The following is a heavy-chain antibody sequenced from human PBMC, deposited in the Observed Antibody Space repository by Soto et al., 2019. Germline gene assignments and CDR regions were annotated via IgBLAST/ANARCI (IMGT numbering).Heavy chain of an antibody. J-gene: IGHJ4*02. CDR3: ARGHDILTGHRNFDY. CDR1: GGTFSSYA. D-gene: IGHD3-9*01. V-gene: IGHV1-69*13. CDR2: IIPIFGTA. Sequence: SVKVSCKASGGTFSSYAISWVRQAPGQGLEWMGGIIPIFGTANYAQKFQGRVTITADESTSTAYMELSSLRSEDTAVYYCARGHDILTGHRNFDYWGQGTLVTVSS.